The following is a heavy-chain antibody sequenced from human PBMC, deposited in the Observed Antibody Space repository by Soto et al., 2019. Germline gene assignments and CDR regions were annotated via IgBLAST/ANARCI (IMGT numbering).Heavy chain of an antibody. D-gene: IGHD2-15*01. CDR3: ARDSSSVYCSCCSCSAPYYYGMDV. CDR1: GFTFSSYA. Sequence: GGSLRLSCAASGFTFSSYAMSWVRQAPGKGLEWVSAISGSGGSTYYADSVKGRFTISRDNSKNTLYLQMNSLRAEDTAVYYCARDSSSVYCSCCSCSAPYYYGMDVWGQGTTDTVSS. J-gene: IGHJ6*02. CDR2: ISGSGGST. V-gene: IGHV3-23*01.